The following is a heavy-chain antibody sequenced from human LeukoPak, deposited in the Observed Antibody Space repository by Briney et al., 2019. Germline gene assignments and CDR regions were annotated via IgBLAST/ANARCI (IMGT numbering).Heavy chain of an antibody. CDR1: GFTFTNYW. Sequence: GGSLRLSCAASGFTFTNYWMSWVRQAPGKGLEWVANMKPDGSERYYVDSVKGRFTVSRDNAKNSLYFQMNSLRAEDTAVYYCARERIVGAASTRYYGMDVWGQGTTVTVSS. CDR3: ARERIVGAASTRYYGMDV. J-gene: IGHJ6*02. CDR2: MKPDGSER. V-gene: IGHV3-7*03. D-gene: IGHD1-26*01.